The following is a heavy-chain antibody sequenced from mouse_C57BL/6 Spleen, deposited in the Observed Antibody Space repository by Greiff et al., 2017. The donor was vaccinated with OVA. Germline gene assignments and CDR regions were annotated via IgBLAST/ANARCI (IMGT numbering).Heavy chain of an antibody. CDR3: VRHGWGGFDY. J-gene: IGHJ2*01. Sequence: EVQGVESGGGLVQPKGSLKLSCAASGFSFNTYAMNWVRQAPGKGLEWVARIRSKSNNYATYYADSVKDRFTISRDDSESMLYLQMNNLKTEDTAMYYCVRHGWGGFDYWGQGTTLTVSS. CDR1: GFSFNTYA. V-gene: IGHV10-1*01. CDR2: IRSKSNNYAT. D-gene: IGHD2-3*01.